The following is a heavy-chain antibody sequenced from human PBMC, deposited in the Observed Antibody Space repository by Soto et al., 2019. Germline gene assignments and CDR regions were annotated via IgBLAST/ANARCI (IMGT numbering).Heavy chain of an antibody. V-gene: IGHV3-30*18. Sequence: GSLRLSCAASGFPFSHYGMHWVRQAPGKGLEWVAVISYDGSKEYYADSVRGRFTISRDNSRNTLYLQMNSLRAEDTAVYYCEKERMDQYQVLPVFDDWGQGNRVTV. CDR1: GFPFSHYG. CDR3: EKERMDQYQVLPVFDD. J-gene: IGHJ4*02. CDR2: ISYDGSKE. D-gene: IGHD2-2*01.